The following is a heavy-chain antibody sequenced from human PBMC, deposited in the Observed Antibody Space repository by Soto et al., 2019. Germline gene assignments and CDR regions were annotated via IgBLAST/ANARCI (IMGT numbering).Heavy chain of an antibody. D-gene: IGHD2-2*01. V-gene: IGHV1-69*12. CDR3: ARGVGFGSAAAFDWFAP. J-gene: IGHJ5*02. CDR1: GGTFSSYA. Sequence: QVQLVQSGAEVKKPGSSVKVSCKASGGTFSSYAISWVRQAPGQGLEWMGGIIPIFGTANYAQKFQGRVTVTADQSTGAAYMALGSLRSADTAVYYCARGVGFGSAAAFDWFAPWGQGTLVTVSS. CDR2: IIPIFGTA.